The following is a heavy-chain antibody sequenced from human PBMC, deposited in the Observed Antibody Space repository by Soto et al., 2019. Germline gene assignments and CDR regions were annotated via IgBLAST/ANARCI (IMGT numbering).Heavy chain of an antibody. CDR2: INPSGGST. CDR1: GYTFTSYY. D-gene: IGHD1-1*01. Sequence: QVQLVQSGAEVKKPGASVKVSCNASGYTFTSYYMHWVRQAPGQGLEWMGIINPSGGSTSYAQKFQGRVTMTRDTSTSTVYMELSSLRSEDTAVYYCARDRLDEAGDYWGQGTLVTVSS. CDR3: ARDRLDEAGDY. V-gene: IGHV1-46*01. J-gene: IGHJ4*02.